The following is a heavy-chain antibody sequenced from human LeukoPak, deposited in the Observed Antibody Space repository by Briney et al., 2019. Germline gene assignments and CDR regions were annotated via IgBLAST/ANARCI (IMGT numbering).Heavy chain of an antibody. J-gene: IGHJ4*02. CDR3: AKSIGAVGDY. CDR2: ISFDGSKR. Sequence: PGGSLRLSCAASGFTFDNYGMHWVRQAPGKGLEWVSIISFDGSKRYYADSVKGRFTISRDNSKNTLYLQMNSLRPEDTAVYFCAKSIGAVGDYWGQGTLVTVSS. D-gene: IGHD6-6*01. V-gene: IGHV3-30*18. CDR1: GFTFDNYG.